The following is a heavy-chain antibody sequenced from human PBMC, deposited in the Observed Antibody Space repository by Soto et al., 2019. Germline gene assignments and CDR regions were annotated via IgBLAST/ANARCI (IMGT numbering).Heavy chain of an antibody. J-gene: IGHJ6*02. CDR1: GGTFSSYA. D-gene: IGHD2-2*01. Sequence: QVQPVQSGAEVKKPGSSVKVSCKASGGTFSSYAISWVRQAPGQGLEWMGGIITISGTANYAQKFQCRVTITADESTSTAYMELSSLRSEDTAVYYCARSQGSSTSLEIYYYYYYGMDVWGQGTTVTVSS. CDR3: ARSQGSSTSLEIYYYYYYGMDV. CDR2: IITISGTA. V-gene: IGHV1-69*01.